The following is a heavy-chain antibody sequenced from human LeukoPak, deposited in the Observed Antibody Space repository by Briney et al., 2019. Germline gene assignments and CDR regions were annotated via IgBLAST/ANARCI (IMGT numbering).Heavy chain of an antibody. J-gene: IGHJ4*02. CDR1: GGTFSSYA. CDR2: IIPIFGTA. D-gene: IGHD1-26*01. CDR3: ARRRDLYSGSYYPFDY. Sequence: SVKVSCKASGGTFSSYAISWVRQAPGQGLEWMGGIIPIFGTANYAQKFQGRVTITADKSISTAYLQWSSLKASDTAMYYCARRRDLYSGSYYPFDYWGQGTLVTVSS. V-gene: IGHV1-69*06.